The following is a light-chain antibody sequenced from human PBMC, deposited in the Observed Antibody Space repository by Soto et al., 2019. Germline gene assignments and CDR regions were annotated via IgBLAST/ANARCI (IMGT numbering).Light chain of an antibody. CDR1: QSISSY. V-gene: IGKV1-39*01. CDR2: AAS. Sequence: DMLVSQSPSSLSASLRDRVTIACRASQSISSYLNWYQQKPGKAPKLLIYAASSLQSGVPSRFSGSGSGTDSTLTISSLQPEDFATYYCQQSYSTPSITLGQGNQGDIK. J-gene: IGKJ1*01. CDR3: QQSYSTPSIT.